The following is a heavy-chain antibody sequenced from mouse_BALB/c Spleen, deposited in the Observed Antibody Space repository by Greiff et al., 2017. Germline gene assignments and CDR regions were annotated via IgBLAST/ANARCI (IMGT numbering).Heavy chain of an antibody. D-gene: IGHD2-13*01. Sequence: EVKLVVSGGGLVKPGGSLKLSCAASGFTFCSYAMSWVRQTPEKRLEWVVTISSGGSYTYYPDSVKGRFTISRDNAKNTLYLQMSSLRSEDTAMYYCARRGEEYFDNWGQGTTLTVCS. CDR1: GFTFCSYA. CDR2: ISSGGSYT. V-gene: IGHV5-9-3*01. J-gene: IGHJ2*01. CDR3: ARRGEEYFDN.